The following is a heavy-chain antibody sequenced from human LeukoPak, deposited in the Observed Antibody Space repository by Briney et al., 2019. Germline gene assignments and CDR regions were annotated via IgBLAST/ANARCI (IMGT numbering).Heavy chain of an antibody. CDR3: ERQDPNYRIDY. CDR1: GYSFTNYW. CDR2: IYPGDSDT. Sequence: GESLKISCKGSGYSFTNYWIDWVRQVPGKGLEWMGIIYPGDSDTRYSPSFQGQVTISADKSISTAYLQWSSLKASDTAMYYCERQDPNYRIDYWGQGTLVTVSS. V-gene: IGHV5-51*01. D-gene: IGHD4-11*01. J-gene: IGHJ4*02.